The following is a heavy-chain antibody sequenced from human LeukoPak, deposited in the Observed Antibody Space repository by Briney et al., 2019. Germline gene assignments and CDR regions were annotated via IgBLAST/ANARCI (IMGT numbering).Heavy chain of an antibody. D-gene: IGHD3-22*01. Sequence: GGSLRLSCAASGFTLSSYSMNWVRQAPGKGLEWVSSISSSSSYIHYTDSVKGRFTISRDNTKKSLYLQMNSLRAEDTAVYYCTRDRYDRSGYYDYWGQGTLVTVSS. V-gene: IGHV3-21*01. CDR1: GFTLSSYS. CDR3: TRDRYDRSGYYDY. J-gene: IGHJ4*02. CDR2: ISSSSSYI.